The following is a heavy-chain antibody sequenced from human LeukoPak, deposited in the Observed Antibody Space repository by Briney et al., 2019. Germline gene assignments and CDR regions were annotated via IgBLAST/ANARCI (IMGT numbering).Heavy chain of an antibody. CDR1: GGTFSSYA. CDR2: IIPIFGTA. J-gene: IGHJ2*01. Sequence: ASVKVSCKASGGTFSSYAISWVRQAPGQGLEWMGGIIPIFGTANYAQKFQGRVTITADESTSTAYMELRSLRSDDTAVYYCARDHLGLLWWYFDLWGRGTLVTVSS. D-gene: IGHD3-10*01. CDR3: ARDHLGLLWWYFDL. V-gene: IGHV1-69*13.